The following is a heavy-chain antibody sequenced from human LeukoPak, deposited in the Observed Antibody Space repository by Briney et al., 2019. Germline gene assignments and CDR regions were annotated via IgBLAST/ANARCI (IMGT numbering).Heavy chain of an antibody. Sequence: GGSQRLSCEASGFSFSSSWMHWVRQAPGKGLVWVSRINKDGRTINYADSVKGRFTISRDNAKNTLYLQMNSLRAEDTAVYYCARYAYGSGDSDYWGQGTLVTVSS. V-gene: IGHV3-74*01. J-gene: IGHJ4*02. CDR1: GFSFSSSW. CDR2: INKDGRTI. CDR3: ARYAYGSGDSDY. D-gene: IGHD3-10*01.